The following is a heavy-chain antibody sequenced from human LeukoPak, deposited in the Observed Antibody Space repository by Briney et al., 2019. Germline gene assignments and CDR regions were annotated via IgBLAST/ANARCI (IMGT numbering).Heavy chain of an antibody. CDR2: IDTAGNT. D-gene: IGHD3-16*01. Sequence: GGSLRLSCAASGFTFSSYDMHWVRQATGKGLEWVSAIDTAGNTFYPGSVKGRFTISRENAKDSLYLQMNNVRAGDTALYFCARTSKVTSVMDIWGQGTMVAVSS. V-gene: IGHV3-13*04. CDR3: ARTSKVTSVMDI. CDR1: GFTFSSYD. J-gene: IGHJ3*02.